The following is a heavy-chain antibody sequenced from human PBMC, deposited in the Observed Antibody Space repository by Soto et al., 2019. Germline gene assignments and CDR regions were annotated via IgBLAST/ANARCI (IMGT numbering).Heavy chain of an antibody. CDR2: IYPGDSYT. D-gene: IGHD6-6*01. J-gene: IGHJ6*02. V-gene: IGHV5-51*01. Sequence: GESLKISCEGSGYSFSTNWIGWVRQMPGKGLEWMGIIYPGDSYTNYSPSFQGHVTISADKSISTAYLQWSSLKASDTAMYYCARHASSIAARNYGMDVWGQGTTVTVSS. CDR3: ARHASSIAARNYGMDV. CDR1: GYSFSTNW.